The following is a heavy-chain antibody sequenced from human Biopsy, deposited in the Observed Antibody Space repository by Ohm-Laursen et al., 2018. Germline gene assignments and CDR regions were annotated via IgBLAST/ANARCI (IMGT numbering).Heavy chain of an antibody. J-gene: IGHJ6*02. CDR1: GGSISSDY. Sequence: SDTLSLTCTVSGGSISSDYWSWIRQTPGKGLEWIGYIYYSGSTNYNPSLKSRVTISVDTSENQFSLRLNSVTAADTAVYYCARATNSTGWPYYYFYGMDVWGQGTTVTVSS. D-gene: IGHD2/OR15-2a*01. V-gene: IGHV4-59*07. CDR2: IYYSGST. CDR3: ARATNSTGWPYYYFYGMDV.